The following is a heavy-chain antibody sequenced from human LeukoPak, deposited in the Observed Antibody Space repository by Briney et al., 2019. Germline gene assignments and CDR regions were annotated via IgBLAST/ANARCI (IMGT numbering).Heavy chain of an antibody. D-gene: IGHD3-22*01. J-gene: IGHJ3*02. CDR1: GFTFSSYA. CDR3: AKDQYYYDSSGYTDAFDI. V-gene: IGHV3-23*01. Sequence: AGGSLRLSCAASGFTFSSYAMSWVRQAPGKGLEWVSAISDSGGSTYYADSVRGRFTISRDNSKNTLYLQMNSLRAEDTAVYYCAKDQYYYDSSGYTDAFDIWGQGTMVTVSS. CDR2: ISDSGGST.